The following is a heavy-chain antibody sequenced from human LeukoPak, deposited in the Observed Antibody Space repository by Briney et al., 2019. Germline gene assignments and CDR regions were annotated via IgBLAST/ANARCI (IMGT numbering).Heavy chain of an antibody. CDR2: IYYSGST. Sequence: PSDTVSLTCTVSGGSISSGGYYWSRLRQHPGKGLEWIGYIYYSGSTYYHPSFKSRVTISVDTSKNQFSLQLSPVTAADTAVYYCARDSGYSYGTNWYFDLWGRSTLVTVSS. J-gene: IGHJ2*01. CDR1: GGSISSGGYY. V-gene: IGHV4-31*03. CDR3: ARDSGYSYGTNWYFDL. D-gene: IGHD5-18*01.